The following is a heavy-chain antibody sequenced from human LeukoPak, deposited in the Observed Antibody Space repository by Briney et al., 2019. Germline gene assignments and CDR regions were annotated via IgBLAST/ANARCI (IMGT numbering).Heavy chain of an antibody. Sequence: ASVKVSCKASGYTFTLYYMHWVRQAPGQGLEWMGWINPNSGGTNYAQRFQGRVTMTRDTSISTAYMELSRLRSDDTAVYYCALNDYGDGLGYWGQGTLVAVFS. CDR3: ALNDYGDGLGY. V-gene: IGHV1-2*02. J-gene: IGHJ4*02. D-gene: IGHD4-17*01. CDR1: GYTFTLYY. CDR2: INPNSGGT.